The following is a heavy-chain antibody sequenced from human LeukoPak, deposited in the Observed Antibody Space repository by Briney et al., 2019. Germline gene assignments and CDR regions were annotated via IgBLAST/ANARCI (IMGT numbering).Heavy chain of an antibody. CDR3: ARGSVDFDY. CDR2: ISSSIYI. CDR1: GFTFSSYR. Sequence: GGSLRLSCAASGFTFSSYRMNWVRQAPGKGLECVSSISSSIYIYYADSAKGRFTSSRDNAKDSLYLQMNSRRAEDTAVYYCARGSVDFDYWGQGTLVTVPS. J-gene: IGHJ4*02. D-gene: IGHD2-15*01. V-gene: IGHV3-21*01.